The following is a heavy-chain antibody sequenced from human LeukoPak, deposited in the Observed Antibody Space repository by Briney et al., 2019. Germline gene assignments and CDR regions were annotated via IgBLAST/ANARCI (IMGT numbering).Heavy chain of an antibody. CDR1: GFTFSSYE. Sequence: GGSLRLSCAASGFTFSSYEMNWVRQAPGKGLEWVSYISSSGSTIYYADSVKGRFTISRDNAKNSLYLQMNSLRAEDTAVYYCARVYYYYMDVWGKGTTVTISS. V-gene: IGHV3-48*03. J-gene: IGHJ6*03. CDR3: ARVYYYYMDV. CDR2: ISSSGSTI.